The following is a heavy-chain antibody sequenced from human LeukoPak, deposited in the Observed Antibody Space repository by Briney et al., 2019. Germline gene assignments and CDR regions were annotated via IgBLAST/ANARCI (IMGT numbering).Heavy chain of an antibody. CDR2: INPNSGGT. V-gene: IGHV1-2*02. Sequence: ASVKVSCKASGYTFTGYYIHWVRQAPGQGLEWMGWINPNSGGTNYAQKFQGRVTMTRDTSISTAYMELSRLRSDDTAVYYCARFRYYGSGSYSELYYFDYWGQGTLVTVSS. J-gene: IGHJ4*02. CDR3: ARFRYYGSGSYSELYYFDY. CDR1: GYTFTGYY. D-gene: IGHD3-10*01.